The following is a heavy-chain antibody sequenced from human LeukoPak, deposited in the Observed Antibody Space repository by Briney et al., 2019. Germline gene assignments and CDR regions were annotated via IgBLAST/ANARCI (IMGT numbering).Heavy chain of an antibody. J-gene: IGHJ6*03. CDR3: ARTTEGGYTYNYFYYYYMDV. Sequence: SETLSLTCTVSGGSVSNYYWSWIRQPPGKGLEWIGYIYYSGSTNYNPSLKSRISISVDTSKNQFSLKLSSVTAADTAVYYCARTTEGGYTYNYFYYYYMDVWGKGTTVTISS. CDR1: GGSVSNYY. D-gene: IGHD5-18*01. CDR2: IYYSGST. V-gene: IGHV4-59*02.